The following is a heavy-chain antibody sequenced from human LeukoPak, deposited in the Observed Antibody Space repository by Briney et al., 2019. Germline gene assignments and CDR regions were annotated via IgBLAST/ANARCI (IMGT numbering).Heavy chain of an antibody. CDR3: ARLTRGDGPGF. D-gene: IGHD3-3*01. CDR1: GYSFPNYW. J-gene: IGHJ4*02. CDR2: IYPGDSDT. Sequence: PGASLKISCKGSGYSFPNYWVGWVRQMPGKGLEWMGIIYPGDSDTRYSPSFQGQVTISADKSISTAYLKWSSLKASDTAMYYCARLTRGDGPGFWGQGTLVTVSS. V-gene: IGHV5-51*01.